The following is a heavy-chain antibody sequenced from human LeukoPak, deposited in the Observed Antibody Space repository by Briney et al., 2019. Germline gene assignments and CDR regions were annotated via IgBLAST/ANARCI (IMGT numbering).Heavy chain of an antibody. CDR3: ARSPYSSSPYYYYYMDV. Sequence: PGGSLRLSCAASGFTFSSYSMNWVRQAPGKGLEWVSYISSSSTIYYADSVKGRFTISRDNAKNSPYLQMNSLRDEDTAVYYCARSPYSSSPYYYYYMDVWGKGTTVTVSS. D-gene: IGHD6-6*01. CDR2: ISSSSTI. CDR1: GFTFSSYS. J-gene: IGHJ6*03. V-gene: IGHV3-48*02.